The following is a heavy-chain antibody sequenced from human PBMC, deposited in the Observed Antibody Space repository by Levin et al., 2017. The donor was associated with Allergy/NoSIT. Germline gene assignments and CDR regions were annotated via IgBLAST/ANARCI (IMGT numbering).Heavy chain of an antibody. D-gene: IGHD3-10*01. V-gene: IGHV3-48*02. J-gene: IGHJ4*02. CDR1: GFTFSKNS. Sequence: GESLKISCAASGFTFSKNSMNWVRQAPGKGLEWVSYISSSSSTIYYADSVKGRFTISRDNAKRSLYLQMNSLRDEDTAVYYCATRYGSGRYYFDYWGQGTLVTVSS. CDR2: ISSSSSTI. CDR3: ATRYGSGRYYFDY.